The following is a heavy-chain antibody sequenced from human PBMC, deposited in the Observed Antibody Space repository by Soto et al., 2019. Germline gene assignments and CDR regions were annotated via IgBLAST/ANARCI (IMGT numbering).Heavy chain of an antibody. CDR3: TRGHISGWFGPRRFVR. CDR1: GGSISSYY. CDR2: FYHSGGT. D-gene: IGHD3-10*01. Sequence: QVLLQESGPGLVKPSETLSLTCSVSGGSISSYYWSWIRQSPGKGLEWIGYFYHSGGTNYNPSLKSAVTLSIVTSNNQATLMTTSVTSPATGVYHSTRGHISGWFGPRRFVRWGPGDLVTFPS. V-gene: IGHV4-59*08. J-gene: IGHJ5*02.